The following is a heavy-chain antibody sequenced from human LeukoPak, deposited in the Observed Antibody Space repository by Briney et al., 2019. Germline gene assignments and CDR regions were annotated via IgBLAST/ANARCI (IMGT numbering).Heavy chain of an antibody. D-gene: IGHD6-13*01. V-gene: IGHV3-23*01. CDR1: GFTFSSHA. CDR3: ARHGSWSFDY. CDR2: ITSGSGSNV. J-gene: IGHJ4*02. Sequence: GGSLRLSCAASGFTFSSHAMSWVRQAPGKGLEWVSAITSGSGSNVYYTDSLKGRFTIPRDNSKNTLYLQMNSLRAEDTAAYYCARHGSWSFDYWGQGTLVTVSA.